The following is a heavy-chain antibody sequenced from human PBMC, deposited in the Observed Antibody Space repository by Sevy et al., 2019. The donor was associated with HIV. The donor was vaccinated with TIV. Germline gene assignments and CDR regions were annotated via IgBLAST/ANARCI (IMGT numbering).Heavy chain of an antibody. D-gene: IGHD3-3*01. CDR2: ISSSGSTI. V-gene: IGHV3-11*01. Sequence: GGSLRLSCAASGFTFSDYYMSWIRQAPGKGLEWVSYISSSGSTIYYADSVKGRFTISRDNAKNSQYLQMNSLRAEDTAVYYCARGGAYDFWSCYQHYYYYGMDVWGQGTTVTISS. CDR1: GFTFSDYY. CDR3: ARGGAYDFWSCYQHYYYYGMDV. J-gene: IGHJ6*02.